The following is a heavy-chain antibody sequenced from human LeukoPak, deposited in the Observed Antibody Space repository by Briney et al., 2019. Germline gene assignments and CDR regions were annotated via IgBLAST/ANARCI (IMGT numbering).Heavy chain of an antibody. CDR2: FVPAVGET. J-gene: IGHJ6*02. D-gene: IGHD3-10*01. Sequence: ASVKVSCKVSGYTLTKLSMHRVRQAPGKGLEWMGGFVPAVGETIYAQKFQGRVTMTEDTSTDTAYMELSSLRSEDTAMYYCATVGANGSGSYTPYYYGMDVWGQGTTVTVSS. CDR3: ATVGANGSGSYTPYYYGMDV. CDR1: GYTLTKLS. V-gene: IGHV1-24*01.